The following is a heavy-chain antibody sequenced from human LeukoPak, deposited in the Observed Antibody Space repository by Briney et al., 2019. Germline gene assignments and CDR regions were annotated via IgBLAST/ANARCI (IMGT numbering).Heavy chain of an antibody. V-gene: IGHV1-18*04. CDR3: ARAYGGYPSYYYYGMDV. CDR2: ISPSNGNT. Sequence: ASVKVSCKASGYTFTGSYIHWVRQAPGQGFEWIGWISPSNGNTNYAQNLQGRVTLTTDTSTSTAYMELRSLRSDDTAAYYCARAYGGYPSYYYYGMDVWGQGTTVTVSS. D-gene: IGHD4-17*01. CDR1: GYTFTGSY. J-gene: IGHJ6*02.